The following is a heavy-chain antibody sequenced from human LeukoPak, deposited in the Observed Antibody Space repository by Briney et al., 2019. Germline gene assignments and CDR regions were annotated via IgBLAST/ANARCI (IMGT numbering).Heavy chain of an antibody. J-gene: IGHJ4*02. Sequence: SETLSLTCTVPGGSITTYYWSWIRQPPGKGLEWTGYIYYSGSTSYNPSLKSRVTISVDTSKNQFSLNLSSVTAADTAVYYCARHAASRSWGDFDYWGQGTLVTVSS. CDR2: IYYSGST. V-gene: IGHV4-59*08. CDR3: ARHAASRSWGDFDY. CDR1: GGSITTYY. D-gene: IGHD6-13*01.